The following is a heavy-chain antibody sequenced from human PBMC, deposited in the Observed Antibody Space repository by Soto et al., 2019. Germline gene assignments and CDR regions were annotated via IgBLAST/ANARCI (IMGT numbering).Heavy chain of an antibody. J-gene: IGHJ6*02. Sequence: PSQTLSLTCAISGDSVSSNSAAWNWIRQSPSRGLEWLGRTYYRSKWYNDYAVSVKSRITINPDTSKNQFSLQLNSVTPEDTAVYYCARDRFEWLRHWAYYHYYRLDVWGQGTTVTVSS. CDR3: ARDRFEWLRHWAYYHYYRLDV. CDR1: GDSVSSNSAA. CDR2: TYYRSKWYN. V-gene: IGHV6-1*01. D-gene: IGHD5-12*01.